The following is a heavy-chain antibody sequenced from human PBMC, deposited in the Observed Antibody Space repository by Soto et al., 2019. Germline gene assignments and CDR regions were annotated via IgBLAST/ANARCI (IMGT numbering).Heavy chain of an antibody. CDR1: GYTFTSYG. CDR3: ARVSSGWYYWFDP. D-gene: IGHD6-19*01. V-gene: IGHV1-18*01. J-gene: IGHJ5*02. Sequence: GASVKVSCKASGYTFTSYGISWVRQAPGQGLEWMGWISTNNGNTNNAQKLQSRVTMTTDTSTSTANIKLSSLRSDDTAVYYCARVSSGWYYWFDPWGQGTLVTVSS. CDR2: ISTNNGNT.